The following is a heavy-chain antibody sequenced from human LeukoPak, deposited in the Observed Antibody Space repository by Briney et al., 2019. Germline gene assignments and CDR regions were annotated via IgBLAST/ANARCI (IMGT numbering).Heavy chain of an antibody. CDR3: TTVLLWFGEYGPYFDY. Sequence: GGSLRLSCAASGFTFSGSALHWVRQASGKGLEWVGRIRSTANGYATAYAASVKGRFTISRDDSKNTAYLQMDSLKTEDTAVYYCTTVLLWFGEYGPYFDYWGQGTLVTVSS. V-gene: IGHV3-73*01. CDR1: GFTFSGSA. CDR2: IRSTANGYAT. D-gene: IGHD3-10*01. J-gene: IGHJ4*02.